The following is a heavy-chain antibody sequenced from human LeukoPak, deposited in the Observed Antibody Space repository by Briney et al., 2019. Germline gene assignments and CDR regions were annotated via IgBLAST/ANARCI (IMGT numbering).Heavy chain of an antibody. CDR1: GFTFRSYG. D-gene: IGHD2-2*01. Sequence: PGGSLRLSCAASGFTFRSYGMHWVRQAPGKGLEWVAFIRNDGSNEKYAESVKGRSTISRDNFKNTLYLQMNSLRTEDTAVYYCATDRGNSCYFIDYWGQGTLVTVSS. CDR2: IRNDGSNE. V-gene: IGHV3-30*02. J-gene: IGHJ4*02. CDR3: ATDRGNSCYFIDY.